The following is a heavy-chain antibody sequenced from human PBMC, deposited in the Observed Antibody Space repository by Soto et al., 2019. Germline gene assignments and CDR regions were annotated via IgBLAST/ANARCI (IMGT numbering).Heavy chain of an antibody. CDR3: TRAAREFSGSCSCH. Sequence: QVQLVQSGAEVKKPGASVKVSCKASGYNFTNYGINWLRQTPGQGLEWMGWISAYNGNTEYAQNLQGRVTMTTDTSTTTAYMELRSLRSDDTAVFYCTRAAREFSGSCSCHWGQGTLVTVSS. J-gene: IGHJ1*01. CDR2: ISAYNGNT. CDR1: GYNFTNYG. D-gene: IGHD1-26*01. V-gene: IGHV1-18*01.